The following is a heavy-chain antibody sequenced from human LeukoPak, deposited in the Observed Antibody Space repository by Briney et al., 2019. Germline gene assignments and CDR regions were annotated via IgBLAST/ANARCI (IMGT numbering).Heavy chain of an antibody. V-gene: IGHV3-23*01. CDR1: GFTFRSYA. D-gene: IGHD6-19*01. CDR3: AKDLGSGWYVFDY. J-gene: IGHJ4*02. CDR2: ISGSGDST. Sequence: GGSLRLSCVASGFTFRSYAMSWVRQAPGKGLEWVSGISGSGDSTKYADSVKGRFTISRDNSKNTLFLQMNSLRAEDTAVYYCAKDLGSGWYVFDYWGQGTLVTVSS.